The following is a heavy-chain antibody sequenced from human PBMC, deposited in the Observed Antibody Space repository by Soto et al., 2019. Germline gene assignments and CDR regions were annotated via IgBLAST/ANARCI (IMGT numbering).Heavy chain of an antibody. V-gene: IGHV1-18*01. J-gene: IGHJ5*02. CDR3: ERVDGPELELLGGWFDP. CDR1: GYTFTSYG. CDR2: ISAYNGNT. D-gene: IGHD1-7*01. Sequence: ASVKVSCKASGYTFTSYGISWVRQAPGQGLEWMGWISAYNGNTNYAQKLQGRVTMTTGTSTSTAYMELRSLRSDDTAVYYCERVDGPELELLGGWFDPWGQGTLVTVSS.